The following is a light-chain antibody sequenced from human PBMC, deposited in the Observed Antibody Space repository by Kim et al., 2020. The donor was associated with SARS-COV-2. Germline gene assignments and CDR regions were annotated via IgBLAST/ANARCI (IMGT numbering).Light chain of an antibody. J-gene: IGLJ2*01. V-gene: IGLV2-23*02. CDR3: CSYAGSSTLVV. CDR2: EVS. Sequence: SLTTPCTGTGNAVTSYYLVSWYQQHPGKAPKLLIYEVSQRPSGVSNRFSGSKSGPTASLTISGLQAEDEADYYCCSYAGSSTLVVFGGGTQLTVL. CDR1: GNAVTSYYL.